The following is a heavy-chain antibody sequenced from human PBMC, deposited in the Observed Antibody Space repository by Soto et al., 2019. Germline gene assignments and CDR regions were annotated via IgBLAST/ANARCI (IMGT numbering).Heavy chain of an antibody. CDR3: AAWPRSSWFDY. CDR2: ISPDGSNT. Sequence: PGGSLRLSCAASGFPFRTYSMGWARQIPGKGLEWVGNISPDGSNTWYGDSVRGRFTISRDNAGNSLFLQMNSLRAEDTAVYYCAAWPRSSWFDYWGQGMLVTVSS. V-gene: IGHV3-7*05. D-gene: IGHD6-13*01. CDR1: GFPFRTYS. J-gene: IGHJ4*02.